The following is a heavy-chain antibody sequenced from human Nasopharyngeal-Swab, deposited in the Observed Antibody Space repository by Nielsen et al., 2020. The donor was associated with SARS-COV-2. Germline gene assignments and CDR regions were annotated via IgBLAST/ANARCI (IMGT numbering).Heavy chain of an antibody. J-gene: IGHJ4*02. V-gene: IGHV3-66*01. CDR1: GFTVSSNY. Sequence: GESLKISCAASGFTVSSNYMSWFRQAPGKGLEWVSVIYSGGSTYYADSVKGRFTISRDNSKNTLYLQMNSLRAEDTAVYYCARGRKTGTTSYYFDYWGQGTLVTVSS. D-gene: IGHD1-1*01. CDR2: IYSGGST. CDR3: ARGRKTGTTSYYFDY.